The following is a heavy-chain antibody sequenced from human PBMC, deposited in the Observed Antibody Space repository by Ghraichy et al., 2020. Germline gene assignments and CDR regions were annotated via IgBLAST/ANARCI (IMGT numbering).Heavy chain of an antibody. V-gene: IGHV4-59*01. Sequence: SETLSLTCTVSGGSISSYYWSWIRQPPGKGLEWIGYIYYSGSTNYNPSLKSRVTISVDTSKNQFSLKLSSVTAADTAVYYCARAKGIAAAGPPGTNWFDPWGQGTLVTVSS. D-gene: IGHD6-13*01. CDR3: ARAKGIAAAGPPGTNWFDP. J-gene: IGHJ5*02. CDR1: GGSISSYY. CDR2: IYYSGST.